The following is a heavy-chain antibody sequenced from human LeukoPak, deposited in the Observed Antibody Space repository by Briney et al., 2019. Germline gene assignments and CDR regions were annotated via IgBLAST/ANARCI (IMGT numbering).Heavy chain of an antibody. Sequence: SVKVSCKASGYTFNKYGISWVRQAPGQGLEWMGRIIPILGIANYAQKFQGRVTITADKSTSTAYMELSSLRSEDTAVYYCAREFGRLGYGDYFDYWGQGTLVTVSS. CDR3: AREFGRLGYGDYFDY. CDR1: GYTFNKYG. J-gene: IGHJ4*02. D-gene: IGHD4-17*01. CDR2: IIPILGIA. V-gene: IGHV1-69*04.